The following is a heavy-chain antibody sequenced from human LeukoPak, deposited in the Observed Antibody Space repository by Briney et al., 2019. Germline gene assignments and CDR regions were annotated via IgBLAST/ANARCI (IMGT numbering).Heavy chain of an antibody. CDR2: INPNSGGT. J-gene: IGHJ4*02. CDR1: GYTFTGYY. D-gene: IGHD3-22*01. V-gene: IGHV1-2*02. Sequence: GASVKVSCKASGYTFTGYYMHWVRQAPGQGLEWMGWINPNSGGTNYAQKFQDRVTMTRDTSISTAYMELGRLRSDDTAVYYCARVLLTYYFDSSGYYDYWGQGTLVTVSS. CDR3: ARVLLTYYFDSSGYYDY.